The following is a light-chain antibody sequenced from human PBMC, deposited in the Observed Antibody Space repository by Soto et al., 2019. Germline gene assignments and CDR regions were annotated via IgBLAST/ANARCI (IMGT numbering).Light chain of an antibody. J-gene: IGLJ2*01. CDR2: DTS. CDR3: LLSYNAARV. V-gene: IGLV7-46*01. Sequence: QAVVTQEPSLTVSPGGTVTLTCGSSTGAVTSNHHPYWFQQKAGQAPRTLIYDTSNKHSWAPARFSGSLLGDKAALTRSGAQPEDEAQYDCLLSYNAARVFGGGTKLTVL. CDR1: TGAVTSNHH.